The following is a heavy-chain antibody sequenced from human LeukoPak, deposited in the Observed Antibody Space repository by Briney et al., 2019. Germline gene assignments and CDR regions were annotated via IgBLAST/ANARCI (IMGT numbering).Heavy chain of an antibody. CDR2: XXGSGGST. J-gene: IGHJ6*02. V-gene: IGHV3-23*01. Sequence: XXPXXXLEGVXXXXGSGGSTYYADSVKGRFTISRDNSKNTLYLQMNSLRAEDTAVYYCAKSTMVRGYYYYGMDVWGQGTTVTVSS. D-gene: IGHD3-10*01. CDR3: AKSTMVRGYYYYGMDV.